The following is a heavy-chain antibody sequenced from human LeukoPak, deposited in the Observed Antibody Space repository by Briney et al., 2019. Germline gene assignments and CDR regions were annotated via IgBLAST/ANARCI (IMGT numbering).Heavy chain of an antibody. CDR3: ARGVVEVHYFDY. V-gene: IGHV3-23*01. CDR2: ISGSGGST. CDR1: GFTFSSYA. Sequence: PGGSLRLSCAASGFTFSSYAMSWVRQAPGKGLEWVSAISGSGGSTYYADSVKGRFTISRDNSKNTLYLQMNSLRAEDTAVYYCARGVVEVHYFDYWGQGTLVTVSS. D-gene: IGHD2-15*01. J-gene: IGHJ4*02.